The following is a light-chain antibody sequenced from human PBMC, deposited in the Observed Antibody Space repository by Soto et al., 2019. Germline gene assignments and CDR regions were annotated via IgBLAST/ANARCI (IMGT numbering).Light chain of an antibody. V-gene: IGKV3-11*01. J-gene: IGKJ4*01. CDR2: DAS. Sequence: EILLTQSPATLSFSPGERATLSCRASQSVGRYLAWYQQKPGQAPRLLIYDASTRAPGIPARFSGSGSGTDFTLTISSLDPEDFAVYYCQHHSSWPLLTFGGGTKVEIK. CDR3: QHHSSWPLLT. CDR1: QSVGRY.